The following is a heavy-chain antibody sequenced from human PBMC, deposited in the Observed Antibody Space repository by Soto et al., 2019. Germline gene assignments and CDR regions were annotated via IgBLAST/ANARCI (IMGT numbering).Heavy chain of an antibody. Sequence: LGESLKISCKGSGYSFTSYWIGWVRQMPGKGLEWMGIIYPGDSDTRYSPSFQGQVTISADKSISTAYLQWSSLKASDTAMYYCASTSRDSTADYYYMDVWGKGTTVTVSS. CDR1: GYSFTSYW. CDR2: IYPGDSDT. D-gene: IGHD6-13*01. CDR3: ASTSRDSTADYYYMDV. J-gene: IGHJ6*03. V-gene: IGHV5-51*01.